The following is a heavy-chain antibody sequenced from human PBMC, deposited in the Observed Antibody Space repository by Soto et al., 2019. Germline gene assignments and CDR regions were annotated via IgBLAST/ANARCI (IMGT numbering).Heavy chain of an antibody. CDR2: IDPSGGIT. CDR1: GYTLTSYY. D-gene: IGHD2-2*01. Sequence: ASVKVSCKASGYTLTSYYLHWVRQAPGQGPEWMGIIDPSGGITNDAQKFQDRVTMTSDTSTSTVYMELSSLRSEDTAVYYCARGISTTRYYYYYGMDVWGQGTTVTVSS. CDR3: ARGISTTRYYYYYGMDV. V-gene: IGHV1-46*01. J-gene: IGHJ6*02.